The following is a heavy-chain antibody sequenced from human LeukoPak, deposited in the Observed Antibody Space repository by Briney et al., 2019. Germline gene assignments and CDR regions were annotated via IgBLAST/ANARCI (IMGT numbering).Heavy chain of an antibody. J-gene: IGHJ6*03. CDR1: GFTFSSYA. Sequence: GGSLRPSCAASGFTFSSYAMNWVRQAPGKGLEWVSAISGSGGNTYYADSVKGRFTISRDNSKNTLYLQMNSLRADDTAVYYCARPYYYDRSGPNYYYMDVWGKGTTVTVSS. D-gene: IGHD3-22*01. V-gene: IGHV3-23*01. CDR3: ARPYYYDRSGPNYYYMDV. CDR2: ISGSGGNT.